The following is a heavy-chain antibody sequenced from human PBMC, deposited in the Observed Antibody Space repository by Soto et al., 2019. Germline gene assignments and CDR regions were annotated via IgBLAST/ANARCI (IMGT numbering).Heavy chain of an antibody. CDR2: MSYDGNNQ. J-gene: IGHJ4*02. Sequence: QVQLVESGGGVVQPGRSLRLSCAASGFTFSSYAMHWVRQAPGKGLEWVAIMSYDGNNQDYADSVKGRFTISRDNFKNTLHLQMNSLRAEDTAVYYCAKALGELSPESFDYWGLGILVTVSS. D-gene: IGHD3-16*02. CDR1: GFTFSSYA. V-gene: IGHV3-30*18. CDR3: AKALGELSPESFDY.